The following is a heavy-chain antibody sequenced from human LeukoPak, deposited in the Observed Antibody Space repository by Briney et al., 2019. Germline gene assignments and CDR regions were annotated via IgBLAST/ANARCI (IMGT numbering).Heavy chain of an antibody. CDR1: GFTFTSSA. V-gene: IGHV1-58*01. CDR3: ASRGVGDIVVVPAAESMVDMTFDI. J-gene: IGHJ3*02. D-gene: IGHD2-2*01. Sequence: GTSVKVSCKASGFTFTSSAVQWVRQARGQRLEWIGWIVVGRGNTNYAQKFQERVTITRDMSTSTAYMELRSLRSDDTAVYYCASRGVGDIVVVPAAESMVDMTFDIWGQGTMVTVSS. CDR2: IVVGRGNT.